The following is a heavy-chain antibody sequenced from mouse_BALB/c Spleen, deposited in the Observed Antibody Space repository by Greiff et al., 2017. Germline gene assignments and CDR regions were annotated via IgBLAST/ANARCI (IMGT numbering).Heavy chain of an antibody. D-gene: IGHD1-1*02. Sequence: ESGAELVRPGASVTLSCKASGYTFTDYEMHWVKQTPVHGLEWIGAIDPETGGTAYNQKFKGKATLTADKSSSTAYMELRSLTSEDSAVYYCTRYGYYAMDYWGQGTSVTVSS. CDR1: GYTFTDYE. CDR3: TRYGYYAMDY. V-gene: IGHV1-15*01. J-gene: IGHJ4*01. CDR2: IDPETGGT.